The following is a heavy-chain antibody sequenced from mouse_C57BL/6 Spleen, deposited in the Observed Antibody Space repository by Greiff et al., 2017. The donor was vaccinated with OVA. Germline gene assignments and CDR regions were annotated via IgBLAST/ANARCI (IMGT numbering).Heavy chain of an antibody. V-gene: IGHV1-64*01. D-gene: IGHD1-1*01. CDR2: IHPNSGST. CDR1: GYTFTSYW. CDR3: ARGATTVVARGFAY. J-gene: IGHJ3*01. Sequence: QVQLKQSGAELVKPGASVKLSCKASGYTFTSYWMHWVKQRPGQGLEWIGMIHPNSGSTNYNEKFKSKATLTVDKSSSTAYMQLSSLTSEDSAVYYCARGATTVVARGFAYWGQGTLVTVSA.